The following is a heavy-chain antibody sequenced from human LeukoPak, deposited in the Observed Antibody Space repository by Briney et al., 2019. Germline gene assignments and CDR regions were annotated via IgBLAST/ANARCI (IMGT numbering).Heavy chain of an antibody. J-gene: IGHJ6*02. CDR3: ARDPNYYDSSGYSRPSGMDV. CDR2: IYYSGST. D-gene: IGHD3-22*01. V-gene: IGHV4-59*01. Sequence: SETLSLTCTVSGGPISSYYWSWIRQPPGKGLEWIGYIYYSGSTNYNPSLKSRVTISVDTSKNQFSLKLSSVTAADTAVYYCARDPNYYDSSGYSRPSGMDVWGQGTTVTVSS. CDR1: GGPISSYY.